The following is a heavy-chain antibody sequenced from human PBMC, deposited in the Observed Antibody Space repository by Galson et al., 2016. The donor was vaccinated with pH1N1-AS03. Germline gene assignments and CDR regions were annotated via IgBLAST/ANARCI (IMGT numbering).Heavy chain of an antibody. J-gene: IGHJ5*02. D-gene: IGHD6-13*01. CDR1: GFNFSASA. CDR3: TRHPRRAAGGLGGFDP. V-gene: IGHV3-73*01. CDR2: IRAKAYNYAT. Sequence: SLRLSCAASGFNFSASAMHWVRQTSGKGLEWIGRIRAKAYNYATEYAAPVRGRFTISKDDSKNTAFLQMNSLKIEDTAGYYGTRHPRRAAGGLGGFDPWGQGTLVTVSS.